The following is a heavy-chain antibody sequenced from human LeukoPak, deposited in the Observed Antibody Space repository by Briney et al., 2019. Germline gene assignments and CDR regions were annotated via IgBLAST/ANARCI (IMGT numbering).Heavy chain of an antibody. D-gene: IGHD6-19*01. CDR1: GFTFSSYE. V-gene: IGHV3-48*03. CDR3: ASRSGWVDAFDI. Sequence: GGSLRLSCAASGFTFSSYEMNWVRQAPGKWLEWVSYISSSGSTIYYADSVKGRFTISRDNAKNSLYLQMNSLRAEDTAVYYCASRSGWVDAFDIWGQGTMVTVSS. CDR2: ISSSGSTI. J-gene: IGHJ3*02.